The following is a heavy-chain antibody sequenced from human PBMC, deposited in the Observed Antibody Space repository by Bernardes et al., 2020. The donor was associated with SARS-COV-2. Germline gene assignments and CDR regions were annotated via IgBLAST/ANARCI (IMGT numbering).Heavy chain of an antibody. J-gene: IGHJ5*02. Sequence: TLSLTCTVSGDSISGSSYYWGWTRQPPGKGLEWIANIHYSGSTYYNPSLKGRVTISVDTSKNQFSLKLTSVTAADTAVYYCARQVKAHYSFDPWGQGTLVTVSS. CDR1: GDSISGSSYY. CDR3: ARQVKAHYSFDP. V-gene: IGHV4-39*01. CDR2: IHYSGST. D-gene: IGHD6-13*01.